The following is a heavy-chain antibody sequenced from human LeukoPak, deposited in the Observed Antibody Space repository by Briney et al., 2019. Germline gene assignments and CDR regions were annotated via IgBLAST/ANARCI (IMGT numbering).Heavy chain of an antibody. CDR1: GGSFSGYY. CDR3: AREVPGGSGRYYYYYMDV. D-gene: IGHD3-10*01. J-gene: IGHJ6*03. V-gene: IGHV4-4*07. CDR2: GYTSGST. Sequence: SETLSLTCAVYGGSFSGYYWSWIRQPAGKGLEWIGRGYTSGSTNYNPSLKSRVTISLDTSKNQFSLKLSSVTAADTAVYYCAREVPGGSGRYYYYYMDVWGKGTTVTISS.